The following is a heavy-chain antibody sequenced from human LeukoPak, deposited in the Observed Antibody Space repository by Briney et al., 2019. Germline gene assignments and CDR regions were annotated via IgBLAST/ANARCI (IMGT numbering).Heavy chain of an antibody. J-gene: IGHJ6*02. CDR1: GYSFTSFD. CDR3: ARVTRYYYGMDM. Sequence: GASVKVSCKASGYSFTSFDINWVRQATGQGLEWMGWMNPNSGNTGYAQKFQGRVTMTRNNSVTTAYMELSSLGSEDTAIYYCARVTRYYYGMDMWGQGTMITVSS. CDR2: MNPNSGNT. D-gene: IGHD3-9*01. V-gene: IGHV1-8*01.